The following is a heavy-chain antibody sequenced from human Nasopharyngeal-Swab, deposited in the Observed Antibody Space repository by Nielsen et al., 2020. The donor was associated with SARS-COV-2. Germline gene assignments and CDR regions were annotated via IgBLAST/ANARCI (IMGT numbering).Heavy chain of an antibody. Sequence: VRQAPGKGLEWVAVISYDGSNKYYADSVKGRFTISRDNSKNTLYLQMNSLRAEDTVVYYCARGGVVVVAATLYYYYGMDVWGQGTTVTVSS. CDR3: ARGGVVVVAATLYYYYGMDV. V-gene: IGHV3-30*03. J-gene: IGHJ6*02. D-gene: IGHD2-15*01. CDR2: ISYDGSNK.